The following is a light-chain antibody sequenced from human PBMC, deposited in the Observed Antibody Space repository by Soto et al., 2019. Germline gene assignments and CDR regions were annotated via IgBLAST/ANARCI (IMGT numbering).Light chain of an antibody. V-gene: IGLV2-11*01. CDR2: DVT. J-gene: IGLJ3*02. Sequence: QSVLTHPRSVSGSPGQSVTISCTGTSSDVGGYNYVSWYQQHPGKAPKLMIYDVTKRPSGVPDRLSGSKSGNTASLTISGLQAEDEADYYCCSYAGSYTWVFGGGTKLTVL. CDR1: SSDVGGYNY. CDR3: CSYAGSYTWV.